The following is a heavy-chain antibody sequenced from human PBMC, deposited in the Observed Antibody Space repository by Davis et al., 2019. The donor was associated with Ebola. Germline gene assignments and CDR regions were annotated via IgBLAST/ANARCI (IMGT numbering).Heavy chain of an antibody. CDR2: ISWDGRST. CDR1: GFTFGDYA. J-gene: IGHJ4*02. Sequence: PGGSLRLSCAASGFTFGDYAMHWVRQAPGKGLEWVSLISWDGRSTAYADSVRGRFSISRDNSRKSLYLQMNGLRAEDTALYYCTGNDSTFRNYWGQGTLVTVSS. D-gene: IGHD3-22*01. V-gene: IGHV3-43D*03. CDR3: TGNDSTFRNY.